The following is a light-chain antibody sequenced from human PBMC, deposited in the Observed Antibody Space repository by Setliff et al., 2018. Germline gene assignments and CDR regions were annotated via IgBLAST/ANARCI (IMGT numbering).Light chain of an antibody. CDR1: SSDVGGYKF. Sequence: QSVLTQPPSASGSPGQSVTISCTGTSSDVGGYKFVSWYQHHPGKAPKLIVYEVNKRPSGVPDRFSGSKSGNTASLTVSGLQAEDEADYYCAAWDDSLNGEVFGTGTKVTVL. J-gene: IGLJ1*01. V-gene: IGLV2-8*01. CDR2: EVN. CDR3: AAWDDSLNGEV.